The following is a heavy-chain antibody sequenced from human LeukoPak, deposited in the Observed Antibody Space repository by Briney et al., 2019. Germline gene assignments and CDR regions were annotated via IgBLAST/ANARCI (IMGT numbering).Heavy chain of an antibody. D-gene: IGHD6-19*01. CDR3: ARDQGIAAVADSFWFDP. V-gene: IGHV3-48*01. J-gene: IGHJ5*02. CDR2: ISSSSSTI. Sequence: GGSLRLSCAASGFTFSSYSMNWVRQAPGKGLEWVSYISSSSSTIYYTDSVKGRFTISRDNAKNSLYLQMNGLRAEDTAVYYCARDQGIAAVADSFWFDPWGQGTLVTVSS. CDR1: GFTFSSYS.